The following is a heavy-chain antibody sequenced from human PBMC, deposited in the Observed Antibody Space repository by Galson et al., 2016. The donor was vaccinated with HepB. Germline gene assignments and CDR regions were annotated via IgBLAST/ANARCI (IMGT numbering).Heavy chain of an antibody. Sequence: SETLSLTCTVSGGSVNMNYWSWIRQSPTGGLEWIGFIYYSGITNSNPSLKSRLAMSIDASKNQFSLNLTYVTAADTAVYYCARGGTKADYWGQGILVTVSS. D-gene: IGHD3-16*01. CDR2: IYYSGIT. V-gene: IGHV4-59*02. CDR3: ARGGTKADY. CDR1: GGSVNMNY. J-gene: IGHJ1*01.